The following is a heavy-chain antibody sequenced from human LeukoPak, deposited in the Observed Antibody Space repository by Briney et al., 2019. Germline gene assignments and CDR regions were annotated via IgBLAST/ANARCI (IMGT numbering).Heavy chain of an antibody. CDR2: ISSSSSTI. J-gene: IGHJ4*02. Sequence: GGSLRLSCAASGFTFSSYSMNWVRQAPGKGLEWVSYISSSSSTIYYADSVKGRLTISRDNAKNSLYLQMNSLRAEDTAVYYCASTVRTTSFDSWGQGTLVTVSS. CDR3: ASTVRTTSFDS. V-gene: IGHV3-48*01. CDR1: GFTFSSYS. D-gene: IGHD4-17*01.